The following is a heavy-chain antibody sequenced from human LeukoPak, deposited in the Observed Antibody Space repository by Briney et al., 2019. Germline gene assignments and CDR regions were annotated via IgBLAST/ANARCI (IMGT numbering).Heavy chain of an antibody. Sequence: GGSLRLSCSASGFTFSNYAMHWVRQAPGKGLQYVSAISSNGGNTYYADSVKGRFTISRDNSKNTLYLQMSSLRAEDTAVYYCVKGRRVVVAATANDAFDIWGQGTMVTVSS. J-gene: IGHJ3*02. D-gene: IGHD2-15*01. CDR1: GFTFSNYA. CDR2: ISSNGGNT. CDR3: VKGRRVVVAATANDAFDI. V-gene: IGHV3-64D*09.